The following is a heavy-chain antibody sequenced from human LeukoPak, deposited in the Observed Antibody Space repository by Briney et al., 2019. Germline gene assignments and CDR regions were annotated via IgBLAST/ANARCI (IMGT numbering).Heavy chain of an antibody. V-gene: IGHV1-2*06. J-gene: IGHJ4*02. Sequence: ASVKVSCKASGYTFTGYYMHWVRQAPGQGLEWMGRINPNSGGTNYAQKFQGRVTMTRDTSISTAYMELSRLRSDDTAVYYCARANHPYYDSSGYYLWSQGTLVTVSS. CDR3: ARANHPYYDSSGYYL. D-gene: IGHD3-22*01. CDR1: GYTFTGYY. CDR2: INPNSGGT.